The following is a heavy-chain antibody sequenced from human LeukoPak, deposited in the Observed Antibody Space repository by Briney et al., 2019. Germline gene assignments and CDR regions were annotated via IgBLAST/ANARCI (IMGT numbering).Heavy chain of an antibody. Sequence: KAGGSLRLSCAASGFTFSNAWMNWVRQAPGKGLEWVGRIKSKTDGGTTDYAAPVKGRFTISRDDSKNTPYLQMNSLKTEDTAVYYCTTRIAAAGGGSHFDYWGQGTLVTVSS. J-gene: IGHJ4*02. D-gene: IGHD6-13*01. V-gene: IGHV3-15*07. CDR2: IKSKTDGGTT. CDR3: TTRIAAAGGGSHFDY. CDR1: GFTFSNAW.